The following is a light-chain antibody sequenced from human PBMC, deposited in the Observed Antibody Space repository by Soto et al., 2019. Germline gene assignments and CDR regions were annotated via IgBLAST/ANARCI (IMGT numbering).Light chain of an antibody. Sequence: PGERATLSCRASQSVSSSYLAWYQQKPGQAPRVLIYDASTRATGIPARFSGSGSGTEFNLTISSLQSEDFAIYYCRHYNNWPPETFGQGTKV. CDR1: QSVSSSY. V-gene: IGKV3-15*01. CDR3: RHYNNWPPET. CDR2: DAS. J-gene: IGKJ1*01.